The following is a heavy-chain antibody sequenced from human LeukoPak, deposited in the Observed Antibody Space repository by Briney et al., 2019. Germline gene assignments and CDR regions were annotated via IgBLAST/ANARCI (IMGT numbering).Heavy chain of an antibody. Sequence: GGSPRLSCSASGFTFSTYTMYWVRQAPGKGLEYVSGMTGDGGSIEYADSVKGRFTISRENSKNTVYLQMSSLRTEDTAVYYCARRSGSFDSWGQGTLVTVSS. D-gene: IGHD1-26*01. CDR1: GFTFSTYT. CDR2: MTGDGGSI. CDR3: ARRSGSFDS. V-gene: IGHV3-64D*09. J-gene: IGHJ5*01.